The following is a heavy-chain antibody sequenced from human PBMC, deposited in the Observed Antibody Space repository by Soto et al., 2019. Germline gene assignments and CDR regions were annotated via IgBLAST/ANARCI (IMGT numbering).Heavy chain of an antibody. CDR2: VYHSGKT. CDR1: GDYIGSHY. V-gene: IGHV4-59*08. Sequence: QVQLQESGPGLVKPSETLSLTCTVSGDYIGSHYWSWIRQPPGKGLEWIGYVYHSGKTDSNPSLKRRVTISMDTSKNQISLSLTSVTAADTAFYYCARPKGIAPAIWYFDLWGRGTLVTVSS. D-gene: IGHD6-13*01. J-gene: IGHJ2*01. CDR3: ARPKGIAPAIWYFDL.